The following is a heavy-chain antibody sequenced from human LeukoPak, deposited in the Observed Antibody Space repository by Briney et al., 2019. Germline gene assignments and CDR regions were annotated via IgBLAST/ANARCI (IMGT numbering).Heavy chain of an antibody. CDR2: IIPIFGTA. D-gene: IGHD3-22*01. CDR1: GGPFSSYA. Sequence: ASVKVSCKASGGPFSSYAISWVRQAPGQGLEWMGGIIPIFGTANYAQKFQGRVTITTDESTSTAYMELSSLRSEDTAVYYCSYYYDSSGYLSAFDYWGQGTLVTVSS. CDR3: SYYYDSSGYLSAFDY. V-gene: IGHV1-69*05. J-gene: IGHJ4*02.